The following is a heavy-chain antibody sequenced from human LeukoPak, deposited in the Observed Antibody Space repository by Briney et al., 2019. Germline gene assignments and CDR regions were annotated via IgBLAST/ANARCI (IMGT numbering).Heavy chain of an antibody. Sequence: GRSLGLSCAASGFTFSSYAMSWVRQAPGKGLEWVSAISGSGGSTYYADSVKGRFTISRDNSKNTLYLQMNSLRAEDTAVYYCAKGYSYGYNAFDIWGQGTMVTVSS. J-gene: IGHJ3*02. CDR3: AKGYSYGYNAFDI. D-gene: IGHD5-18*01. CDR1: GFTFSSYA. V-gene: IGHV3-23*01. CDR2: ISGSGGST.